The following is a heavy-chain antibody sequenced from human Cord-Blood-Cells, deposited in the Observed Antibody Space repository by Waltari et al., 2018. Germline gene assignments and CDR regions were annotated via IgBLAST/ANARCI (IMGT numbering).Heavy chain of an antibody. CDR1: GGSISSGSYY. V-gene: IGHV4-61*09. J-gene: IGHJ3*02. CDR3: ARVEAREAFDI. Sequence: QVQLQESGPGLVKPSQTLSLTCTVSGGSISSGSYYWSWIRQPAGKGLEWIGYIYTSGSTNYNPSLKGRGTVSVGTSKNQVSLKLSSVTAADTAVYYGARVEAREAFDIWGQGTMVTVSS. CDR2: IYTSGST. D-gene: IGHD6-6*01.